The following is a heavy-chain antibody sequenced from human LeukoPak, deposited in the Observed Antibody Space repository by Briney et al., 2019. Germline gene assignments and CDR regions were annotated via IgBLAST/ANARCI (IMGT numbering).Heavy chain of an antibody. D-gene: IGHD3-22*01. CDR1: GGSISSYY. Sequence: SETLSLTCTVSGGSISSYYWSWIRQPPGKGLEWIGVNFYSGTTNYNPSLTSRVTISVDTSKTQFSLKLSSVTAADPAVYYCARGGWNKFDYWGQGTLVTVSS. CDR2: NFYSGTT. V-gene: IGHV4-59*01. CDR3: ARGGWNKFDY. J-gene: IGHJ4*02.